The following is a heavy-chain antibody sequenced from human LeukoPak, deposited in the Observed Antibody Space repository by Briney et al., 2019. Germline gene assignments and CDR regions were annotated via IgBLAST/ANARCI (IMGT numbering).Heavy chain of an antibody. CDR3: ARDDGYNWFDP. D-gene: IGHD4-17*01. Sequence: GGSLRLSCAASGFTFSSYWMSWVRQAPGKGLEWVSYISSSGSTIYYADSVKGRFTISRDNAKNSLYLQMNSLRAEDTAVYYCARDDGYNWFDPWGQGTLVTVSS. CDR1: GFTFSSYW. CDR2: ISSSGSTI. V-gene: IGHV3-48*04. J-gene: IGHJ5*02.